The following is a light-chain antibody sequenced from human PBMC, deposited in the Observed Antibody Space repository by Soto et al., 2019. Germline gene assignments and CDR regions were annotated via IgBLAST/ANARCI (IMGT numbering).Light chain of an antibody. CDR1: QKINTW. Sequence: QMTQSPSTLSASVGDRVTITCRASQKINTWVAWYQQSPGKAPKLLIYVASSLEPGVPSRFGGSGSGTDFTLTISSLQPDDFATYYCQQYEIYPLTFGGGTQVE. J-gene: IGKJ4*01. CDR2: VAS. CDR3: QQYEIYPLT. V-gene: IGKV1-5*03.